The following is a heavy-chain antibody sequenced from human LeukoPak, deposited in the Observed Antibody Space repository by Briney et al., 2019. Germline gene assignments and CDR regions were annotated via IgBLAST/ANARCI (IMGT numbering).Heavy chain of an antibody. Sequence: PGGSLRLSCAASGFTFSSYSMNWVRQAPGKGLEWVSSISSSSSYIYYADSVKGRFTISRDNAKNSLYLQMNSLRAEDTAVYYCARVGPDVSVLGNYYYYGMDVWGQGTTVTVSS. J-gene: IGHJ6*02. CDR1: GFTFSSYS. D-gene: IGHD2-8*02. CDR2: ISSSSSYI. V-gene: IGHV3-21*01. CDR3: ARVGPDVSVLGNYYYYGMDV.